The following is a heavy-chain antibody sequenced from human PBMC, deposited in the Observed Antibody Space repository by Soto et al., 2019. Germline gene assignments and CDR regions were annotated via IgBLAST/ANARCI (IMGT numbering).Heavy chain of an antibody. CDR2: IYPGDSDT. CDR3: ARGSHYYGSGDGMDV. J-gene: IGHJ6*02. Sequence: GESLKISCKGSGFSFTSYWIGWVRQMPGKGLEWMGIIYPGDSDTRYSPSFQGQVTISADKSISTAYLQWSSLKASDTAMYYCARGSHYYGSGDGMDVWGQGTTVTVSS. D-gene: IGHD3-10*01. CDR1: GFSFTSYW. V-gene: IGHV5-51*01.